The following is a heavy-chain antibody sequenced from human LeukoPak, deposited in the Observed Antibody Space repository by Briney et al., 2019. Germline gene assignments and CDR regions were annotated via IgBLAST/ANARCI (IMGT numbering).Heavy chain of an antibody. CDR3: ARTLDKDSSSAPYHYYMDV. D-gene: IGHD6-13*01. Sequence: SETPSLTCTVSGGSIRSNYWSWIRQSAGKGLEWIGRIYSSGNTNYNPSFESRVTMSVDTSKNQLSLKLKSVTAADTAVYYCARTLDKDSSSAPYHYYMDVWGKGTTVTVSS. V-gene: IGHV4-4*07. J-gene: IGHJ6*03. CDR1: GGSIRSNY. CDR2: IYSSGNT.